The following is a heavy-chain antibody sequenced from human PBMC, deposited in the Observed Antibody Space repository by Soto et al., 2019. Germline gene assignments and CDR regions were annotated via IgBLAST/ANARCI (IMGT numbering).Heavy chain of an antibody. CDR1: GGSISSGGYS. D-gene: IGHD3-16*01. CDR3: ASEGGGRRPVHY. V-gene: IGHV4-30-2*01. J-gene: IGHJ4*02. CDR2: IYHSGST. Sequence: QLQLQESGSGLVKPSQTLSLTCAVSGGSISSGGYSWSWIRQPPGKGLEWIGYIYHSGSTYYNPSPKSRVTIPVDRSKNQFSLKLSSVTAADTAVYYCASEGGGRRPVHYWGQGTLVTVSS.